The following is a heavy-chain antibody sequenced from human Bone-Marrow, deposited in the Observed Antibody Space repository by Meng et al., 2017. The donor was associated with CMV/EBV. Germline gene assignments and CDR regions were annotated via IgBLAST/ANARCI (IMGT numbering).Heavy chain of an antibody. V-gene: IGHV3-30-3*01. Sequence: GESLKISCAASGFTFSSYAMHWVRQAPGKGLEWVAVISYDGSNKYYADSVKGRFTISRDNSKNTLYLQMNSLRADDTAVYYCARDNSIITPYYFDYWGQGTLVTVSS. CDR1: GFTFSSYA. J-gene: IGHJ4*02. D-gene: IGHD3-10*01. CDR2: ISYDGSNK. CDR3: ARDNSIITPYYFDY.